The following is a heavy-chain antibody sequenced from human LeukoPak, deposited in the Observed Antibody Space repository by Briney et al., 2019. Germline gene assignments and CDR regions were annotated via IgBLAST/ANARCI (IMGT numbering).Heavy chain of an antibody. CDR1: GGSISSSS. J-gene: IGHJ4*02. D-gene: IGHD5-12*01. Sequence: PSETLSLTCNVSGGSISSSSWSWIRQPAGKGLEWIGRMYTSGSTDYNPSLKSRVTMSADTSKNQFSLKLSSVTAADTAVYYCAKAPFIVAHYFDYWGQGTLVTVSS. CDR3: AKAPFIVAHYFDY. V-gene: IGHV4-4*07. CDR2: MYTSGST.